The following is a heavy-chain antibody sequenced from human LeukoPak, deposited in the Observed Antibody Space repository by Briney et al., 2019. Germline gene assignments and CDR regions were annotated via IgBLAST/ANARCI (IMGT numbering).Heavy chain of an antibody. D-gene: IGHD6-19*01. CDR2: INSDGSST. CDR1: GFTFSSYW. J-gene: IGHJ4*01. Sequence: PGGSLRLSCAASGFTFSSYWMHWVRQAPGKGLVWVSRINSDGSSTSYADSVKGRFTISRDNAKNTLYLQMNSLRAEDTAVYYCARRSAVAGTLDYWGHGTPVTVSS. CDR3: ARRSAVAGTLDY. V-gene: IGHV3-74*01.